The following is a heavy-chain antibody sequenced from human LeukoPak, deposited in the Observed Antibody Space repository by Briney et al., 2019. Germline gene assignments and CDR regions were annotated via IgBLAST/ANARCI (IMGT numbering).Heavy chain of an antibody. CDR3: ARGPYSYDSSGAFDI. CDR2: ISSSGST. V-gene: IGHV4-61*02. Sequence: SETLSLTCTVSGDSISSGDYCWSWIRQPAGKGLEWIGRISSSGSTNYNPSLKSRVTISVDTSKNQFSLKLSSVTAADTAVYFCARGPYSYDSSGAFDIWGQGTMVTVSS. D-gene: IGHD3-22*01. J-gene: IGHJ3*02. CDR1: GDSISSGDYC.